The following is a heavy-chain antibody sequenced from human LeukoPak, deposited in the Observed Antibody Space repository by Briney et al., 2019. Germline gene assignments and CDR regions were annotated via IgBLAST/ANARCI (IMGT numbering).Heavy chain of an antibody. CDR3: AISSYYRVWFDP. CDR1: GGSISSSSYY. V-gene: IGHV4-39*07. Sequence: SETLSLTCTVSGGSISSSSYYWGWIRQPPGKGLEWIGSTYHSGSTYYNPSLKSRVTISVDKSKNQFSLMLTSVTAADTAVYYCAISSYYRVWFDPWGQGTLVTVSS. D-gene: IGHD3-22*01. J-gene: IGHJ5*02. CDR2: TYHSGST.